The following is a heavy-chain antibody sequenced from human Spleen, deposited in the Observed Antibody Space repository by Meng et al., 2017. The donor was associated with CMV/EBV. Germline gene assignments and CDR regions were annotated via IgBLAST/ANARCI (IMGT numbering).Heavy chain of an antibody. V-gene: IGHV3-53*01. J-gene: IGHJ4*02. CDR2: IYSGGST. Sequence: GGSLRLSCAVSGFTVSNNYMSWVRQAPGKGLEWVGIIYSGGSTYFADSVKGRFTITRDNSKNTLYLQMNSLRAEDTAVYYCAKGDQLLLFGELGLGIDYWGQGTLVTVSS. CDR1: GFTVSNNY. D-gene: IGHD3-10*01. CDR3: AKGDQLLLFGELGLGIDY.